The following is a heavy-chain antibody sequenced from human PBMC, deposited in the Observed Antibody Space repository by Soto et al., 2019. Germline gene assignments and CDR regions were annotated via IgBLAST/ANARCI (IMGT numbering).Heavy chain of an antibody. CDR2: IIPIFGTA. D-gene: IGHD6-13*01. CDR1: GGTFSSYA. CDR3: AGELFSSWSIYYYYGMDV. V-gene: IGHV1-69*01. J-gene: IGHJ6*02. Sequence: QVQLVQSGAEVKKPGSSVKVSCKASGGTFSSYAISWVRQAPGQGLEWMGGIIPIFGTANYAQKFQGRVTIPADESTSTAYMELSSLRSEETAVYYCAGELFSSWSIYYYYGMDVWGQGTTVTVSS.